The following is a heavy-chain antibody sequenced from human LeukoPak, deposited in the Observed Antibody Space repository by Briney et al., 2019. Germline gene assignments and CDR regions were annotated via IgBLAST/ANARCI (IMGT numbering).Heavy chain of an antibody. CDR3: AGQYYDFWSGYAPFDY. CDR2: IIPIFGTA. J-gene: IGHJ4*02. CDR1: GGTFSSYA. D-gene: IGHD3-3*01. V-gene: IGHV1-69*05. Sequence: SVKVSCKGSGGTFSSYAISWVRQAPGQGLEWMGRIIPIFGTANYAQKFQGRVTITTDESTSTAYMELSSLRSEDTAVYYCAGQYYDFWSGYAPFDYWGQGTLVTVSS.